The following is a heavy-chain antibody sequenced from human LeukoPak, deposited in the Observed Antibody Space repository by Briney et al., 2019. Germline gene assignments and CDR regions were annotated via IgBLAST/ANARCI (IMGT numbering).Heavy chain of an antibody. D-gene: IGHD5-18*01. CDR1: GFTFSSYA. Sequence: GGSLRLSCAASGFTFSSYAMSWVRQAPGKRLEWVSAISGSGGSTYYADSVKGRFTISRDNSKNTLYLQMNSLRAEETAVYYCAKDAGYSYGYLYYFDYWGQGTLVTVSS. CDR3: AKDAGYSYGYLYYFDY. J-gene: IGHJ4*02. V-gene: IGHV3-23*01. CDR2: ISGSGGST.